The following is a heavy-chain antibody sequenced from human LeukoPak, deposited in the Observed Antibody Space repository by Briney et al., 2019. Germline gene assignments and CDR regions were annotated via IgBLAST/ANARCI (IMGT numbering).Heavy chain of an antibody. CDR3: ARDYYDSSGPAY. CDR1: GGAFTSCA. CDR2: IIPIFGTA. V-gene: IGHV1-69*06. J-gene: IGHJ4*02. D-gene: IGHD3-22*01. Sequence: ASVKVSCKASGGAFTSCAISWVRQAPGQGLEWMGRIIPIFGTANYAQKFQGRVTITADKSTSTAYMELSSLRSEDTAVYYCARDYYDSSGPAYWGQGTLVTVSS.